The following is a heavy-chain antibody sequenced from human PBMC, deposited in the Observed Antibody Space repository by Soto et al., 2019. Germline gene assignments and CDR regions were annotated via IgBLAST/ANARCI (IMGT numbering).Heavy chain of an antibody. D-gene: IGHD5-18*01. CDR1: GVSISSHDW. CDR2: SHQSGNT. J-gene: IGHJ4*02. Sequence: QVQLQESGPGLVKPSGTLSLTCAVSGVSISSHDWWTWVRQPPGKGLEWIGESHQSGNTNYNSSLESRVTISRDKSKNQLSLQLSSVTVADTAVYYCATRDTGRVYWGQGTLVTVSS. V-gene: IGHV4-4*02. CDR3: ATRDTGRVY.